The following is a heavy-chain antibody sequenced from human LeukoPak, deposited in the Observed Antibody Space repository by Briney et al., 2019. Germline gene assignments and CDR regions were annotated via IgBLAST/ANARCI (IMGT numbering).Heavy chain of an antibody. CDR2: IIPIFGTA. J-gene: IGHJ6*04. V-gene: IGHV1-69*06. CDR3: AREGGDVRTTYYYYGMDV. D-gene: IGHD4-11*01. Sequence: SVKVSCKASGVTFSRYAIRWVRQAPGQGLEWMGGIIPIFGTANYAQKFQGRVTITADKSTSTAYMELSSLRSEDTAVYYCAREGGDVRTTYYYYGMDVWGKGTTVTVSS. CDR1: GVTFSRYA.